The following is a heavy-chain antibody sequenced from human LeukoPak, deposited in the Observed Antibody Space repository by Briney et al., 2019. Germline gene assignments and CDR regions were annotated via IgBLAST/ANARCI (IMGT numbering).Heavy chain of an antibody. D-gene: IGHD3-10*01. CDR1: GFTFSSYS. J-gene: IGHJ5*02. CDR2: ISSSSSYI. CDR3: AREAYGSGSYYNARWFDP. Sequence: GGSLRLSCAASGFTFSSYSMNWVRQAPGKGLEWVSSISSSSSYIYYADSVKGRFTISGDNAKNSLYLQMNSLRAEDTAVYYCAREAYGSGSYYNARWFDPWGQGTLVTVSS. V-gene: IGHV3-21*01.